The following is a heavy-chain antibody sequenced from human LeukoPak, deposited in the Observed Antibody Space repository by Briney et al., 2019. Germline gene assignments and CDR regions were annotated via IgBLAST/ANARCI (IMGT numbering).Heavy chain of an antibody. D-gene: IGHD2-21*02. CDR2: IISSSSYI. Sequence: GGSLRLSCAASGFTFSSYSMNWVRQAPGKGLEWVSSIISSSSYIYYADSVKGRFTISRDNAKNSLYLQMNSLRAEDTAVYYCAREVAYCGGDCPTDAFDIWGQGTMVTVSS. CDR1: GFTFSSYS. CDR3: AREVAYCGGDCPTDAFDI. V-gene: IGHV3-21*01. J-gene: IGHJ3*02.